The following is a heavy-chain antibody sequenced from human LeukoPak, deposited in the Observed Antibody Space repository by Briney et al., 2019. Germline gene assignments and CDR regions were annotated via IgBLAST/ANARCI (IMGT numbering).Heavy chain of an antibody. CDR3: ARDFSVGALIFSFGY. D-gene: IGHD1-26*01. V-gene: IGHV3-30-3*01. J-gene: IGHJ4*02. Sequence: GGSLRLSCAASGFTFSSYAMHWVRQAPGKGLEWVAVISYDGSNKYYADSVKGRSTISRDNSKNTLYLQMNSLRAEDTAVYYCARDFSVGALIFSFGYWGQGTLVTVSS. CDR1: GFTFSSYA. CDR2: ISYDGSNK.